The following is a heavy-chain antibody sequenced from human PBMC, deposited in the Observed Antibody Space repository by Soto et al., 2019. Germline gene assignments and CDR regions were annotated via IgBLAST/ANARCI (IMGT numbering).Heavy chain of an antibody. CDR2: ISSSSSYI. CDR3: ARDRGIAARYYYYYGMDV. CDR1: GFTFSSYS. J-gene: IGHJ6*02. V-gene: IGHV3-21*01. D-gene: IGHD6-6*01. Sequence: PGGSLRLSCAASGFTFSSYSMNWVRQAPGKGLEWVSSISSSSSYIYYADSVKGRFTISRDNAKNSLYLQMNSLRAEDTAVYYCARDRGIAARYYYYYGMDVWGQGTTVTVSS.